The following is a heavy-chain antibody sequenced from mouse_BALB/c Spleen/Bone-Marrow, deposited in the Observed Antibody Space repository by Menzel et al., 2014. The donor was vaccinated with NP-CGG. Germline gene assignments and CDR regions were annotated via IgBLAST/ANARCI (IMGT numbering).Heavy chain of an antibody. V-gene: IGHV6-6*02. CDR3: PRRGRGYAMDY. CDR2: IRLKSNNYAT. CDR1: GFTFSNYW. J-gene: IGHJ4*01. Sequence: EVKVVESGGGLVQPGGSMKLSCVASGFTFSNYWMNWVRQSPEKGLEWVAEIRLKSNNYATHYAESVKGRFTISRDDFKSSVYLQMNNLRAEDTGIYYCPRRGRGYAMDYWGQGTSVTVSS.